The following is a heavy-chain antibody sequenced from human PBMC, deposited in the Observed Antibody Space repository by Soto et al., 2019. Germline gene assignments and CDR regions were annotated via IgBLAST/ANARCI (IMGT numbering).Heavy chain of an antibody. D-gene: IGHD3-22*01. CDR1: GVPFSIYA. CDR3: AKGLYDRSGYPGY. Sequence: EVQLLESGGGLVQPGGSLRLSCAVSGVPFSIYAMSWVRQPPGKGLEWVSGISGSGTSTYYADSVKGRFTISRDNSKNTLYLQMNSLRAEDTDVYYCAKGLYDRSGYPGYWGQGTLVSVSS. CDR2: ISGSGTST. J-gene: IGHJ4*02. V-gene: IGHV3-23*01.